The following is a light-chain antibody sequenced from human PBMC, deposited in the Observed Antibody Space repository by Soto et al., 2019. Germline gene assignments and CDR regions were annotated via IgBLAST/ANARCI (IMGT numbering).Light chain of an antibody. Sequence: DIVLAQSPGTLSLSPGERATLSCRASQSVTSTYLSWYQQKPGQAPRLLFYAASSRAMGVPDRFTGSGSGTDFTLTINRLEPEDFAVYYCQHYGRSPTFGQGTKVEIK. CDR2: AAS. V-gene: IGKV3-20*01. J-gene: IGKJ1*01. CDR1: QSVTSTY. CDR3: QHYGRSPT.